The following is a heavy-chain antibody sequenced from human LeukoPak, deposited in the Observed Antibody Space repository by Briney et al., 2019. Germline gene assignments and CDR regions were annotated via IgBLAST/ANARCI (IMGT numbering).Heavy chain of an antibody. J-gene: IGHJ4*02. Sequence: SETLSLTCVVSGASVSSSHWNWIRQLPGKGLEWIGCLSYTGKTDYNPSLTRRVTMSLDTSKNQVSLKLRSLTAADTAIYYCSEGYFEPFDHWGQGTLVTVSS. D-gene: IGHD2/OR15-2a*01. V-gene: IGHV4-59*02. CDR3: SEGYFEPFDH. CDR1: GASVSSSH. CDR2: LSYTGKT.